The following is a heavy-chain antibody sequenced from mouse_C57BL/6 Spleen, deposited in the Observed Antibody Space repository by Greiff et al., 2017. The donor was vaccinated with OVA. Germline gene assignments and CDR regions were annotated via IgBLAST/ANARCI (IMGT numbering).Heavy chain of an antibody. V-gene: IGHV1-82*01. CDR1: GYAFSSSW. J-gene: IGHJ4*01. CDR2: IYPGDGDT. Sequence: VKLQESGPELVKPGASVKISCKASGYAFSSSWMNWVKQRPGKGLEWIGRIYPGDGDTNYNGKFKGKATLTADKSSSTAYMQLSSLTSEDSAVSVCASAVSDYYALDYWGQGTSVTVSS. CDR3: ASAVSDYYALDY. D-gene: IGHD2-2*01.